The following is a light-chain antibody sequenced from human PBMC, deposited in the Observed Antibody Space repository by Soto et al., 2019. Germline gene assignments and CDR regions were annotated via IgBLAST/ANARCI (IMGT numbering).Light chain of an antibody. V-gene: IGLV2-14*01. Sequence: QSALTRPASVSGSPGQSITISCTGTGSDVGGYKYVSWYQQLPGKAPKLMIYGVSYRPSGVSDRFSGSKSGNTASLIISGLQAEDEADYYCSSYASSSPFVFGTGTKVTVL. CDR1: GSDVGGYKY. CDR2: GVS. J-gene: IGLJ1*01. CDR3: SSYASSSPFV.